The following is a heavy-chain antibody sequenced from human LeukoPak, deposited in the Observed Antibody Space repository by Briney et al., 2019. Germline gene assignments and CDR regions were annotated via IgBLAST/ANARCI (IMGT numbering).Heavy chain of an antibody. D-gene: IGHD5-24*01. J-gene: IGHJ4*02. CDR1: GFTFSSYS. CDR2: ISSSSSYI. Sequence: GGSLRLSCAASGFTFSSYSMNWVRQAPGKGLEWVSSISSSSSYIYYADSVKGRFTISRDNAKYSLYLQMNSLRAEDTAVYYCAREIKRALDYWGQGTLVTVSS. CDR3: AREIKRALDY. V-gene: IGHV3-21*04.